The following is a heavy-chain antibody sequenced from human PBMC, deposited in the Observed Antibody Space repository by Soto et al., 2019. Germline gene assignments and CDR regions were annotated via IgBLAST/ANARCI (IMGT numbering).Heavy chain of an antibody. Sequence: GSLRLSCAASGFTFDDYTMHWVRQAPGKGLEWVSLISWDGGSTYYADSVKGRFTISRDNSKNSLYLQMNSLRTEDTALYYCAKDTSRYDGDDGGFDYWGQGTLVTVS. D-gene: IGHD4-17*01. V-gene: IGHV3-43*01. CDR2: ISWDGGST. CDR1: GFTFDDYT. CDR3: AKDTSRYDGDDGGFDY. J-gene: IGHJ4*02.